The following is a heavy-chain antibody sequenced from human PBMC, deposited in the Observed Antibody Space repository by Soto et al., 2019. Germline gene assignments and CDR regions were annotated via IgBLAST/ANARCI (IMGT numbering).Heavy chain of an antibody. Sequence: GGSLRLSCAASGFTFSSYAMHWVRQAPGKGLEWVAVISYDGSNKYYADSVKGRFTISRDNSKKTLYLQMNSLRAEDTAVYYCARAPDGGPYSSGWYPNWFDPWGQGTLVTVSS. V-gene: IGHV3-30-3*01. CDR2: ISYDGSNK. J-gene: IGHJ5*02. D-gene: IGHD6-19*01. CDR3: ARAPDGGPYSSGWYPNWFDP. CDR1: GFTFSSYA.